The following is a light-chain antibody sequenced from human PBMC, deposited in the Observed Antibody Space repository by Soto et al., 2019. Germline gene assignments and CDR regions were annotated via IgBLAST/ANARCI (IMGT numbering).Light chain of an antibody. Sequence: EIVLTQAPATLSLPAGESAADPRRASQSVSSYLLWYQQKPGQAPRILIYDESNRATGIPDRLSGSGSETDLALTISRPEPEDFAVYYCQQYNNWPWTCGEGTKVDIK. J-gene: IGKJ1*01. CDR2: DES. CDR3: QQYNNWPWT. V-gene: IGKV3-11*01. CDR1: QSVSSY.